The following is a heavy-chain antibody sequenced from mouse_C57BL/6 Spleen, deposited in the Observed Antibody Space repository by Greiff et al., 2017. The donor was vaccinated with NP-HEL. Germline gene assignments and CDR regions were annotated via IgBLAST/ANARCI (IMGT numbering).Heavy chain of an antibody. V-gene: IGHV1-55*01. CDR3: ARGGSSDDYDGGFDD. CDR1: GYTFTSYW. Sequence: VQLQQPGAELVKPGASVKMSCKASGYTFTSYWITWVKQRPGQGLEWIGDIYPGSGSTNYNEKFKSKATLTVDTSSSTAYMQLSSLTSEDSAVYYCARGGSSDDYDGGFDDWGQGTTLTVSS. CDR2: IYPGSGST. J-gene: IGHJ2*01. D-gene: IGHD2-4*01.